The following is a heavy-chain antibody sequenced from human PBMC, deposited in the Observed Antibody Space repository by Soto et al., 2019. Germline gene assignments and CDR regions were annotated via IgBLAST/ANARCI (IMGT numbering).Heavy chain of an antibody. J-gene: IGHJ5*02. Sequence: EVQLVESGGGLVQPGGSLRLSCAASGFTFSTYWMHWVRQAPGKGLVWVSRINADGSTTTYADSVKGRFTISRDNAKNTLYLQMNSRRPEDTAVYFCATVATHSYNWIDPWGQGTLVTISS. CDR1: GFTFSTYW. CDR2: INADGSTT. D-gene: IGHD3-3*02. CDR3: ATVATHSYNWIDP. V-gene: IGHV3-74*01.